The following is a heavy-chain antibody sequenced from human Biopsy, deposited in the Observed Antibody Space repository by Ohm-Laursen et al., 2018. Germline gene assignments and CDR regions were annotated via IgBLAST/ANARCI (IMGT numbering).Heavy chain of an antibody. CDR3: ATKLTGYFHH. CDR2: NIPILGTG. J-gene: IGHJ1*01. Sequence: SVKVSCKAPGGTFSNYGVNWVRQAPGQGLEWLGGNIPILGTGNYAQKFQDRVTVAADTSTSTATMELRSLRSDDTAVYYCATKLTGYFHHWGQGTLVTVFS. D-gene: IGHD3-9*01. CDR1: GGTFSNYG. V-gene: IGHV1-69*06.